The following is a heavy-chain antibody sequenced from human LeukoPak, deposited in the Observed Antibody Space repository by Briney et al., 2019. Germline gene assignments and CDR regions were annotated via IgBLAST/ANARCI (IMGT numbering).Heavy chain of an antibody. J-gene: IGHJ6*02. CDR2: INPSGGST. Sequence: ASVKVSCKASGYTFTSYYMHWVRQAPGQGLEWMGIINPSGGSTSYAQKFQGGVTMTRDTSTSTVYMELSSLRSEDTAVYHCARDRRIASYGMDVWGQGTTVTVSS. D-gene: IGHD3-3*02. CDR3: ARDRRIASYGMDV. CDR1: GYTFTSYY. V-gene: IGHV1-46*01.